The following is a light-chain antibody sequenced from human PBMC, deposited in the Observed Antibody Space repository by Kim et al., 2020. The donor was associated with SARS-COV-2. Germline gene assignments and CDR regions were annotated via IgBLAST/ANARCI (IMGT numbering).Light chain of an antibody. Sequence: SYELTQPPSVSVSPGQTASITCSGDKLGDKYACWYQQKPGQSPVLVIYQDSKRPSGIPERFSGSNSGNTATLTISGTQAMDEADYYCQAWDSSTEGVFGGGTQLTV. CDR2: QDS. CDR1: KLGDKY. V-gene: IGLV3-1*01. CDR3: QAWDSSTEGV. J-gene: IGLJ3*02.